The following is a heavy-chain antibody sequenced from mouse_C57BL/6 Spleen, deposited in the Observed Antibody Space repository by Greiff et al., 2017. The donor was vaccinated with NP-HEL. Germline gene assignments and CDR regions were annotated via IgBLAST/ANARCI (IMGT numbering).Heavy chain of an antibody. Sequence: VQLKQSGPELVKPGASVKMSCKASGYTFTDYNMHWVKQSHGKSLEWIGYINPNNGGTSYNQKFKGKATLTVNKSYSTAYMELRSLTSEDSAVYYCARDAYYDYDLYFDYWGQGTTLTVSS. CDR3: ARDAYYDYDLYFDY. CDR1: GYTFTDYN. J-gene: IGHJ2*01. D-gene: IGHD2-4*01. CDR2: INPNNGGT. V-gene: IGHV1-22*01.